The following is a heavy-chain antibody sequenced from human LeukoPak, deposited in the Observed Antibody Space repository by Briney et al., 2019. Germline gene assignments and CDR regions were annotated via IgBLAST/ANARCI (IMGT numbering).Heavy chain of an antibody. V-gene: IGHV3-23*01. CDR3: VKSSDGGSYRSYYFDY. CDR2: ISASGGAT. CDR1: GFTFSSYA. D-gene: IGHD1-26*01. J-gene: IGHJ4*02. Sequence: PGGSLRLSCAASGFTFSSYAMTWVRQAPGKGLEWVSVISASGGATYYADSVKGRFTVSRDNSKNTLYLQMNSLRVEDTAVYYCVKSSDGGSYRSYYFDYWGQGTLLTVSS.